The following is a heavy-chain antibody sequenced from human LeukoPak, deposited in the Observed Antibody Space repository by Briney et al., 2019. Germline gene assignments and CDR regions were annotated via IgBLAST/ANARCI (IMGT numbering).Heavy chain of an antibody. CDR2: ISYDGSNK. J-gene: IGHJ4*02. CDR1: GFTFSSYA. D-gene: IGHD2-15*01. Sequence: PGGSLRLSCAASGFTFSSYAMHWVRQAPGKGLEWVAVISYDGSNKYYADSVKGRFTISRDNSKNTLYMQMNSLRAEDPAVYYCARDYCSGGSCYAPDYWGQGTLVTVSS. CDR3: ARDYCSGGSCYAPDY. V-gene: IGHV3-30-3*01.